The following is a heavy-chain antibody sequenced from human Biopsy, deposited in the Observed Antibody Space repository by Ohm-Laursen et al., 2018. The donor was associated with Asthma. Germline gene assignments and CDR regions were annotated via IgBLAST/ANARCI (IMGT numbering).Heavy chain of an antibody. J-gene: IGHJ3*02. CDR2: ISRDASTQ. D-gene: IGHD1-1*01. Sequence: PRLSCAASGFSFSNFAIHWVRQAPGKGLEWVGVISRDASTQDYADSVKGRFTMARDNSKNTLDLQMNSLREEDTAVYYCVRDGTDDAFDIWGQGTVVSVSS. CDR3: VRDGTDDAFDI. V-gene: IGHV3-30*01. CDR1: GFSFSNFA.